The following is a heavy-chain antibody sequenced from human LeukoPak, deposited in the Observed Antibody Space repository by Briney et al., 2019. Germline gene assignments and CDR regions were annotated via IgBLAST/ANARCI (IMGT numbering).Heavy chain of an antibody. CDR2: IITMFGST. V-gene: IGHV1-69*05. J-gene: IGHJ6*03. D-gene: IGHD1-26*01. CDR3: SRVGRSRGALPNSYYYMDV. Sequence: SVKVSCKASGDIFNSYSVSWVRQAPGQGLEWKGGIITMFGSTNYAQKFEGRVTITTDQSTTTVYMELTSLTSEDTAVYYCSRVGRSRGALPNSYYYMDVWGKGTTVTVSS. CDR1: GDIFNSYS.